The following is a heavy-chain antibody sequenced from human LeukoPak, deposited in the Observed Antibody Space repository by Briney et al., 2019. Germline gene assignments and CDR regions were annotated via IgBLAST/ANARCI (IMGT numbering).Heavy chain of an antibody. CDR1: GYSFTSYW. Sequence: PGESLKISCKGSGYSFTSYWIGWVRQMPGKGLEWMGIIYPGDSDTRYSPSFQGQVTISADKSISTAYLQWSSLKASDTAMYYCASGDCSGGSCFAFDIWGQGTMVTVSS. CDR2: IYPGDSDT. J-gene: IGHJ3*02. V-gene: IGHV5-51*01. D-gene: IGHD2-15*01. CDR3: ASGDCSGGSCFAFDI.